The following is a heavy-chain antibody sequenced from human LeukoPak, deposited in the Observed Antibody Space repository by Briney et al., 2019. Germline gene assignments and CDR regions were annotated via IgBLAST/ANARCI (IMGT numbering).Heavy chain of an antibody. V-gene: IGHV1-69*04. CDR1: GYTFTSYG. Sequence: SVKVSCKASGYTFTSYGISWVRQAPGQGLEWMGRIIPILGIANYAQKFQGRVTITADKSTSTAYMELSSLRSEDAAVYYCASRGGGVIVVDYWGQGTLVTVSS. CDR3: ASRGGGVIVVDY. D-gene: IGHD3-16*02. J-gene: IGHJ4*02. CDR2: IIPILGIA.